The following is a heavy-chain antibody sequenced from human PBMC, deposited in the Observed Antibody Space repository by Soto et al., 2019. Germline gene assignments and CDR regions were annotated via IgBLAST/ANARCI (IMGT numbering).Heavy chain of an antibody. CDR1: GFTFSTYA. Sequence: GGSLRLSSAASGFTFSTYAMNWVRQAPGKGLEWVSTISGSGGSTYYADSEKGRYTISRDNSKNTLYVQMNSLRAEDTAICYCARGLRVYSSNFYYWGQGTLFTVAS. D-gene: IGHD5-18*01. CDR2: ISGSGGST. J-gene: IGHJ4*02. CDR3: ARGLRVYSSNFYY. V-gene: IGHV3-23*01.